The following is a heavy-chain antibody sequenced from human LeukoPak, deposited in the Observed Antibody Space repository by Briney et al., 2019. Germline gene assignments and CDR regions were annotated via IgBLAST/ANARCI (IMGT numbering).Heavy chain of an antibody. V-gene: IGHV3-30*04. D-gene: IGHD6-25*01. J-gene: IGHJ4*02. CDR1: GSTFSKYA. Sequence: PGGSLRLSCAASGSTFSKYAMHWVRQAPGKGLEWVAIISYDGSDKYCTDSVKGRFTISRDNSKNTLYLQMNSLRIEDTAVYYCAREGQGSAYDFWGQGTLVTVSS. CDR3: AREGQGSAYDF. CDR2: ISYDGSDK.